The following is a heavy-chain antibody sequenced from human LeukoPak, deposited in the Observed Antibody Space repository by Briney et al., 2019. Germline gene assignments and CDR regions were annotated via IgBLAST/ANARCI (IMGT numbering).Heavy chain of an antibody. CDR3: ARALTYYVFWSSRFDP. J-gene: IGHJ5*02. Sequence: PSETLSLTCAVYGGSFSGYYWSWIRQPPGKGLEWIGEINHSGSTNYNPSLKSRVTISVDTAKNQFSLKLSSVTAADTAVYYCARALTYYVFWSSRFDPWGQGTLVTVSS. CDR2: INHSGST. D-gene: IGHD3-3*01. CDR1: GGSFSGYY. V-gene: IGHV4-34*01.